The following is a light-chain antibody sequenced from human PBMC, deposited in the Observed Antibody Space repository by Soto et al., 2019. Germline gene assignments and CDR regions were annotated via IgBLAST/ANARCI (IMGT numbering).Light chain of an antibody. CDR3: QQYGSSGT. V-gene: IGKV3-20*01. J-gene: IGKJ1*01. Sequence: EVELTQSPGTLSLSQGERATLSCRASQSVSSSYLAWYQQKPGQAPRLLIYGASNRATGIPDRFSGSGSGTDFTLTISRLEPEDFAVYYCQQYGSSGTFGQGTKVDNK. CDR2: GAS. CDR1: QSVSSSY.